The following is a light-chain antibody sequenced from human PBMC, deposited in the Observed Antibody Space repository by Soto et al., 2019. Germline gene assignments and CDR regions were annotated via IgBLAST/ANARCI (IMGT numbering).Light chain of an antibody. CDR3: AAWDNSLIGLWV. CDR1: SSNIGRNS. J-gene: IGLJ3*02. V-gene: IGLV1-44*01. Sequence: QSVLTQPPSASGTPGQRVTISCSGSSSNIGRNSVNWFQQVPGTPPKHLIYSDNQRPSGVPDRFSASKSGTSASLAISGLQSEDGADYYCAAWDNSLIGLWVFGGGTKLTVL. CDR2: SDN.